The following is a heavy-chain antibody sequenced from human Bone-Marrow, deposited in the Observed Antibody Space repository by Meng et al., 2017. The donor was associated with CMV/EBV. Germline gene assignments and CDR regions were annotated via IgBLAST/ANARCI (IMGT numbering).Heavy chain of an antibody. D-gene: IGHD2-2*02. Sequence: SETLSLTCTVSGGSISSSSYYWGWIRQPPGKGLEWIGSIYYSGSTYYNPSLKSRVTIAVDTSQNQFSLKLSSVAAADTAVYYCARLGYCSSTSCYTVYYYGMDVWGQGTTVTVSS. J-gene: IGHJ6*02. CDR1: GGSISSSSYY. V-gene: IGHV4-39*07. CDR3: ARLGYCSSTSCYTVYYYGMDV. CDR2: IYYSGST.